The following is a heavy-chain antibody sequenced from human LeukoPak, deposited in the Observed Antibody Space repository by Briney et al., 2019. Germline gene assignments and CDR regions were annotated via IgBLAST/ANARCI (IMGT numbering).Heavy chain of an antibody. Sequence: PGGSLRLSCAASGFTFSSYAMHWVRQAPGKGLEWVAVIWYDGSNKYYADSVKGRFTISRDHSKNTLYLQMKSLRAEDTAVYYCSRELEIAVAGTLGYWGQGTLVTVSS. V-gene: IGHV3-33*01. D-gene: IGHD6-19*01. CDR3: SRELEIAVAGTLGY. CDR1: GFTFSSYA. CDR2: IWYDGSNK. J-gene: IGHJ4*02.